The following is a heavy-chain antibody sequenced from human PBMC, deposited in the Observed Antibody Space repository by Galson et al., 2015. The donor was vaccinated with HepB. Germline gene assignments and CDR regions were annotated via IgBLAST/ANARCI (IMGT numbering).Heavy chain of an antibody. V-gene: IGHV3-21*01. CDR3: ASYCSGGSCYFRDAFDI. CDR2: VSSSSTYI. CDR1: GFTFSNYI. Sequence: LRLSCAASGFTFSNYIMNWVRQAPGKGLEWVSSVSSSSTYIYYVDSVKGRFTISRDNAKNSLYLQMNSLRAEDTAVYYCASYCSGGSCYFRDAFDIWGQGTMVTVSS. D-gene: IGHD2-15*01. J-gene: IGHJ3*02.